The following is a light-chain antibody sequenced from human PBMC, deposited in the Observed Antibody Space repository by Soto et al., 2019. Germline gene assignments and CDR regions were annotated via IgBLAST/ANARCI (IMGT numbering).Light chain of an antibody. J-gene: IGKJ2*01. CDR3: LQHNTYPYT. CDR1: QAIRNN. Sequence: DIQMTQSPSSLSASLGDRVTITCRASQAIRNNLGWYQQKXXXAPERLIYTASNLQDGVPSRFSGSGSGTDFTLTISSLQPEDFATYYCLQHNTYPYTFGQGTKLEIK. CDR2: TAS. V-gene: IGKV1-17*01.